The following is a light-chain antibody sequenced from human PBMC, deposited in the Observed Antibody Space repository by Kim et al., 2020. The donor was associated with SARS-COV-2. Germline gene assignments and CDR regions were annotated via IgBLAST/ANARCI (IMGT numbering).Light chain of an antibody. Sequence: TLSVSPGERATLSCRASQSVRSAFAWYQQKPGQPPRLLIYDTSNRATGIPARFSGSGSGTDFTLTITSLEPEDSAVYYCQQRTNWLFGQGTKLEIK. CDR1: QSVRSA. J-gene: IGKJ2*01. CDR2: DTS. V-gene: IGKV3-11*01. CDR3: QQRTNWL.